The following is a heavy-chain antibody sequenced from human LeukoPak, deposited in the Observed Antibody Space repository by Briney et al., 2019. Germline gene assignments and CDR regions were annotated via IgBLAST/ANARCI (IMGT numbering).Heavy chain of an antibody. CDR2: IKSDGSET. V-gene: IGHV3-74*01. CDR1: GFTFSRYW. J-gene: IGHJ6*02. CDR3: ASDRVYYGLDV. Sequence: GGSLRLSCAASGFTFSRYWMHWVRQAPGKGLVWVSRIKSDGSETNYADSVKGRFTISRDNAKNTLYLQVNSLRAGDTAVYYCASDRVYYGLDVWGQGTTVSVSS.